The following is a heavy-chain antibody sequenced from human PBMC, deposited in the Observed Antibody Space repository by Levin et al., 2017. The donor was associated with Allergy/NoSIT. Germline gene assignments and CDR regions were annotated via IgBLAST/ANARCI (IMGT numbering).Heavy chain of an antibody. D-gene: IGHD3-9*01. Sequence: QPGGSLRLSCAASGFTFSSYWMHWVRQAPGKGPVWVSRINTDGSSTNYADSVKGRFTISRDNAKNTLYLQMNSLRAEDTAMYYCARYYYDILTGYYCFDYWGQGTLVTVSS. J-gene: IGHJ4*02. CDR1: GFTFSSYW. CDR3: ARYYYDILTGYYCFDY. CDR2: INTDGSST. V-gene: IGHV3-74*01.